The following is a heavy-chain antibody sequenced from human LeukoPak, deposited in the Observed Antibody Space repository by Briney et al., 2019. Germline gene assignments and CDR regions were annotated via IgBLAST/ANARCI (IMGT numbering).Heavy chain of an antibody. CDR2: TYYRSKWYN. J-gene: IGHJ6*03. V-gene: IGHV6-1*01. CDR3: ARGGKTIRFLAVHYMDV. Sequence: SQTPTLNCAISEEIVSRHGGAWNWTRQSPSKCIEWLGRTYYRSKWYNDYAVSVKSRISISPDTSKNQFSLQLNSVTPEDTAVYYCARGGKTIRFLAVHYMDVWGKGTTVIVS. CDR1: EEIVSRHGGA. D-gene: IGHD3-3*01.